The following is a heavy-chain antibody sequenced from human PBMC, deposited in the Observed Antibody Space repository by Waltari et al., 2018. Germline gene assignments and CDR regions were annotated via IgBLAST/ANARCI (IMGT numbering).Heavy chain of an antibody. CDR1: DESFRGSY. CDR3: ARGLDSSSWYFY. CDR2: INRGGST. V-gene: IGHV4-34*01. Sequence: VQLQQWGAGLLKPSATLHLTCALYDESFRGSYWTWIRQPPGKGLECIEEINRGGSTNNNPSHKSRITIAVDTSKNQFSLKLSSVTAAETAVYYCARGLDSSSWYFYWGQGTLVTVSS. D-gene: IGHD6-13*01. J-gene: IGHJ4*02.